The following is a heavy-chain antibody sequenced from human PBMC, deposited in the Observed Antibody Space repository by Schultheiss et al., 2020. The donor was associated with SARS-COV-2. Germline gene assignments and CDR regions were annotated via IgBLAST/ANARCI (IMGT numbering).Heavy chain of an antibody. Sequence: SGPTLVKPTQTLTLTCTFSGFSLTTSGMSVSWIRQPPGKALEWLALIDWDDDEYYSTSLKTRLSISKDTSKNQVVLTMTNMDPVDTATYYCARSQGAGTFVDYWGQGTLVTVSS. CDR3: ARSQGAGTFVDY. V-gene: IGHV2-70*01. CDR1: GFSLTTSGMS. D-gene: IGHD6-19*01. CDR2: IDWDDDE. J-gene: IGHJ4*02.